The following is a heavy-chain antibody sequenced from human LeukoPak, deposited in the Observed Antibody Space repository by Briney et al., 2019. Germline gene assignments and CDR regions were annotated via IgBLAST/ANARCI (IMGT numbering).Heavy chain of an antibody. CDR3: ARYSYCGGDCYTFDY. J-gene: IGHJ4*02. V-gene: IGHV1-2*02. D-gene: IGHD2-21*02. Sequence: ASLKVSCKTSAYTFTGYYVHWVRQAPGQGPEWMGWINPNSGGTNYAQKFQGRVTMTRDTSISTAYMELSGLRSDDTAVYYCARYSYCGGDCYTFDYWGQGTLVTVSS. CDR2: INPNSGGT. CDR1: AYTFTGYY.